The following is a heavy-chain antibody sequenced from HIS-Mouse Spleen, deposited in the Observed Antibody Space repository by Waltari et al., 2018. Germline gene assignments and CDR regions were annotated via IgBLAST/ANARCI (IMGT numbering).Heavy chain of an antibody. D-gene: IGHD1-26*01. Sequence: QVQLVESGGGVVQPGRSLRLSCAASGFTFSSYAMHWVRQAPGKGLESLAVISYDGSNKYYADSVKGRFTISRDNSKNTLYLQMNSLRAEDTAVYYCARDLGIVGATGAFDIWGQGTMVTVSS. CDR1: GFTFSSYA. CDR2: ISYDGSNK. CDR3: ARDLGIVGATGAFDI. V-gene: IGHV3-30*04. J-gene: IGHJ3*02.